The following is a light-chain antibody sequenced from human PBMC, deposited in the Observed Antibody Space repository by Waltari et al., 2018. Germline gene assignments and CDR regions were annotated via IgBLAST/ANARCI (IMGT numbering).Light chain of an antibody. J-gene: IGLJ2*01. Sequence: QSALTQPASVSGSPGQSITVSCTGASSDAGSYDLVCWYQQHPGKAPKLIIYEGNKRPSGVSNRFSGFKSGNTASLTISGLQAEDEAEYYCSSYAGRGIVFGGGTKLTVL. CDR2: EGN. CDR1: SSDAGSYDL. CDR3: SSYAGRGIV. V-gene: IGLV2-23*01.